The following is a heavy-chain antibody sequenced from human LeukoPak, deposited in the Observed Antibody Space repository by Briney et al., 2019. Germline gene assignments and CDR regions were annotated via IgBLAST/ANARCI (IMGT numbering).Heavy chain of an antibody. Sequence: GASVKVSCKASGYTFTSYGISWVRQAPGQGLEWMGWISAYHGNTNYAQKLQGRVTMTTDTSTSTAYMELRSLRSEDTAVYYCARALPHRRLMDTTMEQHWFDPWGQGTLVTVSS. V-gene: IGHV1-18*01. J-gene: IGHJ5*02. CDR3: ARALPHRRLMDTTMEQHWFDP. CDR1: GYTFTSYG. D-gene: IGHD5-18*01. CDR2: ISAYHGNT.